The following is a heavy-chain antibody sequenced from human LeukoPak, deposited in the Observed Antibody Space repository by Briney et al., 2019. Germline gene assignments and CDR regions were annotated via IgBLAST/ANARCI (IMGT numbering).Heavy chain of an antibody. V-gene: IGHV3-9*03. CDR3: AKDIGPQVGIDWYFDL. Sequence: TGGSLRLSCAASGFTFSNAWMSWVRQAPGKGLEWVPGINGNSAAIGYAASVKGRFTISRDNAKNSLYLQMNSLRPEDMGLYYCAKDIGPQVGIDWYFDLWGRGTLVTVSS. J-gene: IGHJ2*01. CDR2: INGNSAAI. CDR1: GFTFSNAW. D-gene: IGHD2-21*01.